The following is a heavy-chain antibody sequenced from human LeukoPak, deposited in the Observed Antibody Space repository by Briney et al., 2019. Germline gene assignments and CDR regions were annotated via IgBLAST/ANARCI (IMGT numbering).Heavy chain of an antibody. CDR3: ARAPRSRQWLVLPHDY. J-gene: IGHJ4*02. Sequence: GASVKVSCKASGYTFTSYGFSWVRQAPGQGLEWMGWISAYNGNTNYAQKLQGRVTMTTDTSTSTAYMELRSLRSDDTAVYYCARAPRSRQWLVLPHDYWGQGTLVTVSS. D-gene: IGHD6-19*01. V-gene: IGHV1-18*01. CDR2: ISAYNGNT. CDR1: GYTFTSYG.